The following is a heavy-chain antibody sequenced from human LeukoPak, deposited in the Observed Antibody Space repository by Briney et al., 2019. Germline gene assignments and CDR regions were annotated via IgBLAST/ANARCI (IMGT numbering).Heavy chain of an antibody. CDR3: ARDLYSGYEIYFYY. CDR1: GFTFSNYV. D-gene: IGHD5-12*01. V-gene: IGHV3-23*01. Sequence: GGSLRLSCAASGFTFSNYVVSWVRQAPGKGLEWVSAISGSGGSTYYADSVKGRFTISRDNAKNSLYLQMNSLRAEDTAVYYCARDLYSGYEIYFYYWGQGTLVTVSS. J-gene: IGHJ4*02. CDR2: ISGSGGST.